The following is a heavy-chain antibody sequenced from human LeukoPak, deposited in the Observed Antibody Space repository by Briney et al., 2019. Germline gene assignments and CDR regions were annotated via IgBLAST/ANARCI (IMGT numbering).Heavy chain of an antibody. CDR2: IIPILGIA. D-gene: IGHD5-18*01. V-gene: IGHV1-69*04. Sequence: GASVTVSFKASGGTFISYAIRWVRQAPGQGLEWMGRIIPILGIANYAQKFQGRVTITADKSTSTAYMELSSLRSEDTAVYYCASDDTAMVPLGAFDIWGQGTMVTVSS. CDR1: GGTFISYA. J-gene: IGHJ3*02. CDR3: ASDDTAMVPLGAFDI.